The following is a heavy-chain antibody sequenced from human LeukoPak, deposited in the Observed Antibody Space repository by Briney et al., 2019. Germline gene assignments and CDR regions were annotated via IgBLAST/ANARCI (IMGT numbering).Heavy chain of an antibody. CDR1: GFTVSSNY. CDR3: VRSPGAVAAYAFDI. Sequence: PVGSLRLSCAASGFTVSSNYMSWVRQSAGKGLEWVSVIYSGGSTYYADSVKGRFTTSRDNSKNPLYLQMNSLRLEDTAAYHCVRSPGAVAAYAFDIWGQGTIVTVSS. D-gene: IGHD6-19*01. J-gene: IGHJ3*02. CDR2: IYSGGST. V-gene: IGHV3-53*01.